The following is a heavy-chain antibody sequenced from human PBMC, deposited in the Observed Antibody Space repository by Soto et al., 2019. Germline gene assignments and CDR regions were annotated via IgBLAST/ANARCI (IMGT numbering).Heavy chain of an antibody. CDR3: ARGDVDIVATDLYYYYGMDV. CDR2: INHSGST. J-gene: IGHJ6*02. CDR1: GGSFSGYY. V-gene: IGHV4-34*01. Sequence: SETLSLTCAVYGGSFSGYYWSWIRQPPGKGLEWIGEINHSGSTNYNPSLKSRVTISVDTSKNQFSLKLSSVTAADTAVYYCARGDVDIVATDLYYYYGMDVWGQGTTVTV. D-gene: IGHD5-12*01.